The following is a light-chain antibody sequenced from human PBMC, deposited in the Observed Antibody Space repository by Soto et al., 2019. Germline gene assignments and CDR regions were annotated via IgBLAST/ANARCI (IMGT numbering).Light chain of an antibody. V-gene: IGKV1-5*03. CDR3: QHWHDYSWT. J-gene: IGKJ1*01. CDR1: QSISIW. CDR2: KPS. Sequence: DIHMTQSPSTLSASVGDRVTITCRASQSISIWLAWYQQKPGKAPNLLIYKPSSLETGVPSRFSGSGSGTEFTLTISSLQPDDVATYYCQHWHDYSWTFGQGTKVEVK.